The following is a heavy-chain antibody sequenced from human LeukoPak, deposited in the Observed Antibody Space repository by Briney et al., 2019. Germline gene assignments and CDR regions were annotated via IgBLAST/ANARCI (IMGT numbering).Heavy chain of an antibody. CDR2: ISGSGRST. D-gene: IGHD3-10*01. CDR3: AKHLWFGESKDYFDY. V-gene: IGHV3-23*01. CDR1: GFNFSSYA. J-gene: IGHJ4*02. Sequence: GGSLRLSCAASGFNFSSYAMSWVRQAPGKGLEWVSAISGSGRSTYYADSVKGRFTISRDNSKNTLYLQMNSLRAEDTAIYYCAKHLWFGESKDYFDYWGQGTLVTVSS.